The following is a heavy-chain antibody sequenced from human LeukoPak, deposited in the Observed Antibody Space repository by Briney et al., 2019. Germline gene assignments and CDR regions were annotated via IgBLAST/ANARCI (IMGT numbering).Heavy chain of an antibody. CDR3: TTRYYRQNNWNHYEY. D-gene: IGHD1-20*01. Sequence: AGSVRLYCAASTFTFDDYDMLWLRQAPGKGLVWVSHISGDGGNTYYAYSVRGRFTISRDISKNSLYLKRNSLSTADIALYYYTTRYYRQNNWNHYEYWGQGTLVTVSS. V-gene: IGHV3-43*02. CDR2: ISGDGGNT. CDR1: TFTFDDYD. J-gene: IGHJ4*02.